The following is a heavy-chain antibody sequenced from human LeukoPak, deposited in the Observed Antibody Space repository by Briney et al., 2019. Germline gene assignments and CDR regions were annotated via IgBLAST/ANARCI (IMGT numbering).Heavy chain of an antibody. V-gene: IGHV3-23*01. CDR3: AKLDTPAAIAPYYFDY. J-gene: IGHJ4*02. CDR2: ISGSGGST. Sequence: GGSLRLSCAASGLTFSSYAMSWVRQAPGKGLERVSTISGSGGSTYYADSVKGRFTISRDNSKNTLYLQMNSLRAEDTAVYYCAKLDTPAAIAPYYFDYWGRGTLVTVSS. D-gene: IGHD2-2*01. CDR1: GLTFSSYA.